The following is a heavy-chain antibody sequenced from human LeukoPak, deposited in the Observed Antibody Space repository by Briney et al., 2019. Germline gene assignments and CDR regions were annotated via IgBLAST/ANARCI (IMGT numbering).Heavy chain of an antibody. CDR1: GYTFTGYY. D-gene: IGHD6-13*01. J-gene: IGHJ4*02. CDR2: INPNSGGT. CDR3: ARGVAAAGTSLGY. V-gene: IGHV1-2*02. Sequence: GASVKVSCKASGYTFTGYYMHWVRQAPGQGLEWMGWINPNSGGTNYAQKFQGRVTMTRDTSISTAYMELSRLRSDDTAVYYCARGVAAAGTSLGYWGQGTLVTVSS.